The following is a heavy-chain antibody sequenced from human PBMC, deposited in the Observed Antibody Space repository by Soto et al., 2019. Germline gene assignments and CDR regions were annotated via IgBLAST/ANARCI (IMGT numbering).Heavy chain of an antibody. V-gene: IGHV1-69*12. Sequence: QVQLVQSGAEVKKPWSSVKVSCKASGGTFSSYAIIWVRQAPGQGLEWMGGRIPIFGTANYEQKFQGRVTITAERSTSTASMELSSLRSEDTAVNYCARGGDIVLVPTALRWFDPWGQGALVTVSS. CDR3: ARGGDIVLVPTALRWFDP. J-gene: IGHJ5*02. CDR2: RIPIFGTA. D-gene: IGHD2-2*01. CDR1: GGTFSSYA.